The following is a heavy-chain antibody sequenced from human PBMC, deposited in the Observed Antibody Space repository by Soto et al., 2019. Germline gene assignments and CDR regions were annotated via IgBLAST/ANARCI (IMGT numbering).Heavy chain of an antibody. J-gene: IGHJ6*02. CDR3: ARGVRITGASCINGYGVDV. CDR1: GVPFSTLA. V-gene: IGHV1-69*06. CDR2: ITPLFGTP. D-gene: IGHD1-20*01. Sequence: QVQLVQSGAEVKKPGSSVRVSCKASGVPFSTLAISWVRQAPGQGLEWMGGITPLFGTPNYAQKFHGRSIVTADRSTSTAYMELSGLPCDDTALYFCARGVRITGASCINGYGVDVWGQGTTVIASS.